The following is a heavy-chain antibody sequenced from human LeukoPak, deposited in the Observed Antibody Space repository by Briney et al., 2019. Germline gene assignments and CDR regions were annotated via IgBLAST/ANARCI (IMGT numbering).Heavy chain of an antibody. D-gene: IGHD1-7*01. J-gene: IGHJ4*02. V-gene: IGHV1-2*06. CDR2: INPNSGGT. CDR1: GYTFTGYY. CDR3: ARDRGLTGTTSDFDY. Sequence: GASVKVSCKASGYTFTGYYMHWVRQAPGQGLEWMGRINPNSGGTNYAQKFQGRVTMTRDTSISTAYMELTSLRSDDTAVYYCARDRGLTGTTSDFDYWGQGTLVTVSS.